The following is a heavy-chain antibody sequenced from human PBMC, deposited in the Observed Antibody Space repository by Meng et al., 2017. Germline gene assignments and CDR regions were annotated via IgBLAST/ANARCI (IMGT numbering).Heavy chain of an antibody. Sequence: SETLSLTCTVSGGSISSSSYYWGWIRQPPGKGLEWIGSIYYSGSTYYNPSLKSRVTISVDTSKNQFSLKLSSVTAADTAVYYCARNDCSSTSCYAGAFDIWGQGTMVTVSS. D-gene: IGHD2-2*01. CDR1: GGSISSSSYY. CDR3: ARNDCSSTSCYAGAFDI. CDR2: IYYSGST. J-gene: IGHJ3*02. V-gene: IGHV4-39*07.